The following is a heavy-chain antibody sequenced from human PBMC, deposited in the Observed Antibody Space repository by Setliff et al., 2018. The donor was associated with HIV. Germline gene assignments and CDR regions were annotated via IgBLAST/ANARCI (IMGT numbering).Heavy chain of an antibody. CDR1: GVSISAYY. CDR2: GYYSGTT. V-gene: IGHV4-59*08. CDR3: ARHYYDSTEDAFDI. Sequence: SETLSLTCTVSGVSISAYYWNWIRQSPGKGLEWIGFGYYSGTTYYNPSLKSRVTISVDTSKNQFSLKLSSVTAADTAVYYCARHYYDSTEDAFDIWGQGTMVTVSS. J-gene: IGHJ3*02. D-gene: IGHD3-22*01.